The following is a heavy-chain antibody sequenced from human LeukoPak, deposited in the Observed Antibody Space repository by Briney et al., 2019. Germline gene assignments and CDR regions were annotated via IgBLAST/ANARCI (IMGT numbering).Heavy chain of an antibody. J-gene: IGHJ4*02. V-gene: IGHV4-39*01. CDR3: ARGYSSGWSPDPFDY. CDR1: GGSISCSSYY. CDR2: IYYSGST. D-gene: IGHD6-19*01. Sequence: SETLSLTCTVSGGSISCSSYYWGWIRQPPGKGLEWIGSIYYSGSTYYNPSLKSRVTISVDTSKNQFSLKLSSVTAADTAVYYCARGYSSGWSPDPFDYWGQGTLVTVSS.